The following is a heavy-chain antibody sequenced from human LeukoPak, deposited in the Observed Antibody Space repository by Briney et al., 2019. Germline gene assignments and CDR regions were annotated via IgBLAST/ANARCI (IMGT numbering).Heavy chain of an antibody. J-gene: IGHJ4*02. V-gene: IGHV3-21*01. CDR2: ISSSSSYI. CDR1: GFTFSSYS. Sequence: GGSLRLSCAASGFTFSSYSTNWVRQAPGKGLEWVSSISSSSSYIYYADSVKGRFTISRDNAKNSLYLQMNSLRAEDTAVYYCAREGVRRPAAAGYGYWGQGTLVTVSS. D-gene: IGHD6-13*01. CDR3: AREGVRRPAAAGYGY.